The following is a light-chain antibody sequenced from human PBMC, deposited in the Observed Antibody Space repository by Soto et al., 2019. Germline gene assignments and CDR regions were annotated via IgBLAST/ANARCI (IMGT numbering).Light chain of an antibody. V-gene: IGKV3-11*01. CDR2: DAS. CDR3: QQSSNFIT. J-gene: IGKJ5*01. CDR1: QSAGNF. Sequence: EIVMTQSPATLSVSPLETASLSFRASQSAGNFLAWYQQKPGQAPRLLIYDASNRATGIPARFSGSGSGTDFTLTISSLETEDFAVYYCQQSSNFITFGQGTRLEIK.